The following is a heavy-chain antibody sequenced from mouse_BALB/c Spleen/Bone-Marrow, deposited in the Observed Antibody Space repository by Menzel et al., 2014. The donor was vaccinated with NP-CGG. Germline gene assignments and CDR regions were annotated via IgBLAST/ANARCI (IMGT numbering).Heavy chain of an antibody. J-gene: IGHJ3*01. V-gene: IGHV10-1*02. CDR3: VRGNDYDPWFDY. CDR1: GFTFNTYA. D-gene: IGHD2-4*01. Sequence: EVKLVESGGGLLQPKGSLKLSCAASGFTFNTYAMNWVRQAPGKGLEWVARIRSKSNYYATYYADSVKDRFTISRDDSQSMLYLQMNNLKTEDTAMYYCVRGNDYDPWFDYWGQGTLVTVSA. CDR2: IRSKSNYYAT.